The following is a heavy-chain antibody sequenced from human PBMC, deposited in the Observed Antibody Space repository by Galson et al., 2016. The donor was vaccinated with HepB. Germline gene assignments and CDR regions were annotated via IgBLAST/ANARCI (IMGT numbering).Heavy chain of an antibody. CDR3: VRMGHCPAYGVCFNNSFHW. CDR1: GFDFRRYA. D-gene: IGHD2-8*01. V-gene: IGHV3-48*01. J-gene: IGHJ4*01. Sequence: SLRLSCAAYGFDFRRYAMNWVRQAPGKGLQWLSYISSTGSSIYYADSVKGRLTVSKDNSKNALYLQMNSLRADDTALYFCVRMGHCPAYGVCFNNSFHWWGHGTLVTVS. CDR2: ISSTGSSI.